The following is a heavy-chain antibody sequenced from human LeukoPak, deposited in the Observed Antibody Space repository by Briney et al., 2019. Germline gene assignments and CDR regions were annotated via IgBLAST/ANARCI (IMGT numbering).Heavy chain of an antibody. CDR3: ARVSYYGSGSYYNEDY. V-gene: IGHV1-69*06. D-gene: IGHD3-10*01. J-gene: IGHJ4*02. CDR2: IIPIFGTA. Sequence: SVKVSCKASGGTFSSYAISWVRQAPGQGLEWMGGIIPIFGTANYAQKFQGRVTITADKSTSTAYMELSSLRSEDTAVYYCARVSYYGSGSYYNEDYWGQGTLVTVFS. CDR1: GGTFSSYA.